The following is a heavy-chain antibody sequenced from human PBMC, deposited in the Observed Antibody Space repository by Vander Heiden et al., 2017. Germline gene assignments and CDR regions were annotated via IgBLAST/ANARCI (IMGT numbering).Heavy chain of an antibody. V-gene: IGHV5-51*01. J-gene: IGHJ5*02. D-gene: IGHD3-10*01. CDR3: ARQTLIRGVGWFDP. Sequence: EVQMVQSGAEMKQPGESLKISCQYSGDTFNAQRVAVVRQVPGKGLEWLGIIHHGDSDTRYNPSFRGRVTMSVDKSKNTASLQWNSLEASDTAIYYCARQTLIRGVGWFDPWGQGTLVSVSS. CDR2: IHHGDSDT. CDR1: GDTFNAQR.